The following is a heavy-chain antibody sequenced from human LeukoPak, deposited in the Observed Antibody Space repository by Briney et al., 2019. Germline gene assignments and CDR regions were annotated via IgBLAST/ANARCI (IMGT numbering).Heavy chain of an antibody. J-gene: IGHJ4*02. D-gene: IGHD6-19*01. CDR1: GGTLSSYA. V-gene: IGHV1-69*13. CDR2: IIPIFGTA. Sequence: SVKVSCKASGGTLSSYAISWVRQAPEQGLEWMGGIIPIFGTANYAQKFQGRVTITADESTSTAYMELSSLRSEDTAVYYCAREVSSGWSYYFDYWGQGTLVTVSS. CDR3: AREVSSGWSYYFDY.